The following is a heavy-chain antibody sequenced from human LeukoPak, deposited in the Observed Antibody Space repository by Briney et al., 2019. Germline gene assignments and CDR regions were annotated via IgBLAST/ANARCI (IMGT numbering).Heavy chain of an antibody. V-gene: IGHV3-23*01. J-gene: IGHJ4*02. CDR3: AGPYYFDSSGYYPALGC. D-gene: IGHD3-22*01. CDR1: GLTFSSYA. CDR2: ISGSGGST. Sequence: QPGGSLRLSCAASGLTFSSYAMSWVRQAPGKGLEWVSAISGSGGSTYYADSVKGRFTISRDNSKNSLFLQMNSLRAEDTAVYYCAGPYYFDSSGYYPALGCWGQGTLVTVSS.